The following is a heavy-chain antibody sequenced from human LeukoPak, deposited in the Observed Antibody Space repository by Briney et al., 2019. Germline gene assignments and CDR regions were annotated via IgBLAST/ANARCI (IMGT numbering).Heavy chain of an antibody. CDR3: ARYGYGYGKPIDY. CDR1: GFTFSDYY. CDR2: ISDSGSDT. D-gene: IGHD5-18*01. Sequence: GGSLRLSCVASGFTFSDYYMAWLRLAPGKGLEWVSYISDSGSDTNYADSVKGLFTISRDNAKNSLYLQMNSLRVEDTAVYYCARYGYGYGKPIDYWGQGTLVTVSS. V-gene: IGHV3-11*03. J-gene: IGHJ4*02.